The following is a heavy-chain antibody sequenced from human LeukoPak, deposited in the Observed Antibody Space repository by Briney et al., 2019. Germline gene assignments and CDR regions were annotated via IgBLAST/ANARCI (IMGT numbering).Heavy chain of an antibody. CDR1: GFTFSSYW. CDR2: IKQDGSVK. CDR3: ARDDCSSISCYHNWFDP. D-gene: IGHD2-2*01. V-gene: IGHV3-7*01. Sequence: GESLRLSCAASGFTFSSYWMSWVRQAPGKGLERVANIKQDGSVKYYVDSVKGRFTISRDNAKNSLYLQRNSLRAEDTAVYYCARDDCSSISCYHNWFDPWGQGTLVTVSS. J-gene: IGHJ5*02.